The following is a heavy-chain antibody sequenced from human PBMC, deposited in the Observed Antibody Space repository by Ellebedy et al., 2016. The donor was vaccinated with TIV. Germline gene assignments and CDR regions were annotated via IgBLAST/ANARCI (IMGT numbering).Heavy chain of an antibody. Sequence: MPGGSLRLSCTVSGGSMGTYSWSWIRLPPGAGLEWIGYITYNGDTNYNPSLKSRLTISLETSKSQFSLKLGSVTAADTAVYYCARHSGSRTYPLDVWGKGTRVIVSP. CDR2: ITYNGDT. D-gene: IGHD3-10*01. CDR3: ARHSGSRTYPLDV. J-gene: IGHJ6*04. CDR1: GGSMGTYS. V-gene: IGHV4-59*08.